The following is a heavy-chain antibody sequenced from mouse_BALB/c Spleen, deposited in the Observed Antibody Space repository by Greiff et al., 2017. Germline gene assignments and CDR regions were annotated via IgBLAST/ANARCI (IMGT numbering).Heavy chain of an antibody. V-gene: IGHV1-15*01. CDR3: TRSGGWLRLFDY. CDR1: GYTFTDYE. Sequence: QVQLQQSGAELVRPGASVTLSCKASGYTFTDYEMHRVKQTPVHGLEWIGAIDPETGGTAYNQKFKGKATLTADKSSSTAYMELRSLTSEDSAVYYCTRSGGWLRLFDYWGQGTTLTVSS. J-gene: IGHJ2*01. CDR2: IDPETGGT. D-gene: IGHD2-2*01.